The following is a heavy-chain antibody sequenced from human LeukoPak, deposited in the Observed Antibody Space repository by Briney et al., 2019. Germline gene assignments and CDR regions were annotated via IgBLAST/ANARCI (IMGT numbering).Heavy chain of an antibody. J-gene: IGHJ4*02. Sequence: GGSLRLSCAASVFTFSSYSMNWVRQAPGKGLEWVSSISSSSSYIYYADSVKGRFTISRDNAKNSLYLQMNSLRAEDTAVYYCARDLKGSGSYLFGYWGQGTLVTVSS. CDR2: ISSSSSYI. V-gene: IGHV3-21*01. D-gene: IGHD1-26*01. CDR3: ARDLKGSGSYLFGY. CDR1: VFTFSSYS.